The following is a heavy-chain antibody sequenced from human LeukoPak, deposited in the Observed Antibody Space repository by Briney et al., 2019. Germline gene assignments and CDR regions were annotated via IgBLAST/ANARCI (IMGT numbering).Heavy chain of an antibody. J-gene: IGHJ3*02. CDR3: ARDFNYDSSGYYYRGGAFDI. CDR1: GGSISSYY. CDR2: IYYSGST. Sequence: PSGTLSLTCTVSGGSISSYYWSWIRQPPGKGLEWIGYIYYSGSTNYNPSLKSRVTISVDTSKNQFSLKLSSVTAADTAVYYCARDFNYDSSGYYYRGGAFDIWGQGTVVTVSS. V-gene: IGHV4-59*01. D-gene: IGHD3-22*01.